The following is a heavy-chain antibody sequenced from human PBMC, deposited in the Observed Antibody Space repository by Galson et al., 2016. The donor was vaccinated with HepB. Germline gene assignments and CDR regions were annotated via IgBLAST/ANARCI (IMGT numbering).Heavy chain of an antibody. Sequence: ETLSLTCTVSGDSISSNSHFWGWIRQPPGKGLEWIGSVYYTGNTYYNPSLQSRLTISVDTSKNQFSLKLSSVTAADTAVYYWARQGSDCSTTNCPVWFDPWGQGILVSVPS. J-gene: IGHJ5*02. CDR1: GDSISSNSHF. D-gene: IGHD2-2*01. CDR3: ARQGSDCSTTNCPVWFDP. CDR2: VYYTGNT. V-gene: IGHV4-39*01.